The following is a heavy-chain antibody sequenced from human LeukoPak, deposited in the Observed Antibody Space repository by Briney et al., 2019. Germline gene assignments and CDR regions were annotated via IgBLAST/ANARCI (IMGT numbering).Heavy chain of an antibody. CDR1: GGSFSGSY. V-gene: IGHV4-34*01. J-gene: IGHJ4*02. CDR2: INHSGST. Sequence: SETLSLTCAVYGGSFSGSYWSWIRQPPGKGLEWVGDINHSGSTNYNQSRKRRVSILVGTCKNQFSLKLSHVTTADPADAYCASEPAPHTPDYRGEGTLVGVSS. CDR3: ASEPAPHTPDY. D-gene: IGHD2-2*01.